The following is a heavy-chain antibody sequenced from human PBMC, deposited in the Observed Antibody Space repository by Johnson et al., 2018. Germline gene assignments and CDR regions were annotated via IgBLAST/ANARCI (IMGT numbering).Heavy chain of an antibody. D-gene: IGHD6-13*01. Sequence: QVQLQESGAEVKKPGSSVKVSCKASGGTFRSYVISWVRQAPGQGLEWMGGIIPMFGTTNYAQKFQGRVTIIADESTSTAYMELSRLGSEDTAGYYCAREVSAVGIAPAEYVQHWGQGTLVTVSS. CDR3: AREVSAVGIAPAEYVQH. V-gene: IGHV1-69*01. CDR1: GGTFRSYV. CDR2: IIPMFGTT. J-gene: IGHJ1*01.